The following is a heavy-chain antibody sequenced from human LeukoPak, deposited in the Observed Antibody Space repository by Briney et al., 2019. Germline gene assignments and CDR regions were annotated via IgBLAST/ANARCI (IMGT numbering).Heavy chain of an antibody. CDR2: IKQDGSEK. CDR3: ARGAYYDY. V-gene: IGHV3-7*01. CDR1: GFTLSRYW. Sequence: GGSLRLSCAASGFTLSRYWMSWVRQAPGMGLEWVVNIKQDGSEKYYVDSVKGRFTISRDNAKNSLHLQMNSLRAEDTAVYYCARGAYYDYWGQGTLVTVSS. J-gene: IGHJ4*02.